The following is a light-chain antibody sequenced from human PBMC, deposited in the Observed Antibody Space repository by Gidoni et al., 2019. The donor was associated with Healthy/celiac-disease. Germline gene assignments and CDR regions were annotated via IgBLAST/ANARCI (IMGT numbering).Light chain of an antibody. CDR1: QSISSW. J-gene: IGKJ1*01. Sequence: DIQMTQSPSTLSASVGDRVTITCRASQSISSWLAWYQQKPGKAPKLLIYDASSLESGVPSRFSGRESGTEFTLTISSLQPDDFATYYCQQYNSYPVAFGQGTKVEIK. CDR3: QQYNSYPVA. CDR2: DAS. V-gene: IGKV1-5*01.